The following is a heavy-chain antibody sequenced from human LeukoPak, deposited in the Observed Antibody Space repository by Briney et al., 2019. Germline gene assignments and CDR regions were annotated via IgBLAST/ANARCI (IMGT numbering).Heavy chain of an antibody. D-gene: IGHD3-22*01. V-gene: IGHV4-38-2*01. CDR1: GYSISSGYY. CDR2: IYHSGST. Sequence: PSETLSLTCAVSGYSISSGYYWGWIRQPPGKGLEWIGSIYHSGSTYYNPSLKSRVTISVDTSKNQFSLKLSSVTAAATALYYCASDYYDSSGYYWYFDLWGRGTLVTVSS. J-gene: IGHJ2*01. CDR3: ASDYYDSSGYYWYFDL.